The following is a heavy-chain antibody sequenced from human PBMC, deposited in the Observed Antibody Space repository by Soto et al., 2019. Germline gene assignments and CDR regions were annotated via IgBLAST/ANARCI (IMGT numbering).Heavy chain of an antibody. Sequence: QITLKESGPTLVKPTQTLTLTCTFSGFSLRTSGVGVGWIRQPPGKALEWLALIFWDDDKRYGPSLKSRLTITKDTYKNQVVLTITNMDPVDTATYYWARYYGGNYSYWGQGTHVPVPS. CDR3: ARYYGGNYSY. J-gene: IGHJ4*02. V-gene: IGHV2-5*05. CDR1: GFSLRTSGVG. CDR2: IFWDDDK. D-gene: IGHD4-17*01.